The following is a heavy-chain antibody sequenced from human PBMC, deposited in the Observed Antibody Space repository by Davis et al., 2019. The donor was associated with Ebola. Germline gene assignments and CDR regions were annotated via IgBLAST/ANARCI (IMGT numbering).Heavy chain of an antibody. CDR3: ATTYCGVDCYAYYFDY. V-gene: IGHV3-64*01. CDR1: GLRFSDYV. D-gene: IGHD2-21*02. J-gene: IGHJ4*02. CDR2: ISRDGRNT. Sequence: GESLKISCAASGLRFSDYVMNWVRQAPGKGLEYVSGISRDGRNTYYAKSVKGRFSISRDNSKNTLYLQMGSQRAEDMAVYYCATTYCGVDCYAYYFDYWGQGTLVTVSS.